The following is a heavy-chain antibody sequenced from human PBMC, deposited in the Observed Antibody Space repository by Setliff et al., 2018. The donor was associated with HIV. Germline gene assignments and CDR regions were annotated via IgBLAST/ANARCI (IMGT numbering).Heavy chain of an antibody. Sequence: LSLTCAVSGASINNSTYYWGWIRQPSGKGLEWIGDIHYSGNTHYNPSLKSRVTISVDTSKNQFSLKLNSVSPTDTAVYYCTRLALGNWGQGTLVTV. V-gene: IGHV4-39*01. D-gene: IGHD3-3*02. CDR2: IHYSGNT. CDR1: GASINNSTYY. J-gene: IGHJ4*02. CDR3: TRLALGN.